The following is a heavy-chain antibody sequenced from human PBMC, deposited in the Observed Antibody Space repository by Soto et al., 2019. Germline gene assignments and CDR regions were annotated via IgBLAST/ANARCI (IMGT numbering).Heavy chain of an antibody. D-gene: IGHD4-4*01. CDR3: ARDLIESDYSNYYYYYMDV. J-gene: IGHJ6*03. Sequence: QVQLVESGGGVVQPGRSLRLSCAASGFTFSSYGMHWVRQAPGKGLEWVAVIWYDGSNKYYADSVKGRFTISRDNSKNTLYLQMNSLRAEDTAVYYCARDLIESDYSNYYYYYMDVWGKGTTVTVSS. V-gene: IGHV3-33*01. CDR2: IWYDGSNK. CDR1: GFTFSSYG.